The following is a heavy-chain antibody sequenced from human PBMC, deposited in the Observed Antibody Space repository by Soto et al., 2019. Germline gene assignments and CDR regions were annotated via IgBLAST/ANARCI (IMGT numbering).Heavy chain of an antibody. Sequence: GASVKVSCKASGYTFTSYGISWVRQAPGQGREWMGWISAYNGNTNYAQKLQGRVTMTTDTSTSTAYMELRSLRSDDTAVYYCARVGSIVVVPAVYNWFDPWGQGTLVTVSS. V-gene: IGHV1-18*01. CDR2: ISAYNGNT. D-gene: IGHD2-2*01. J-gene: IGHJ5*02. CDR1: GYTFTSYG. CDR3: ARVGSIVVVPAVYNWFDP.